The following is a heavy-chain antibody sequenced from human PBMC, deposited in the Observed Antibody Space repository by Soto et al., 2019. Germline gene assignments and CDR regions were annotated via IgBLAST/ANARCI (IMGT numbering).Heavy chain of an antibody. D-gene: IGHD3-22*01. Sequence: ASVKVSCKASGGTFSSYAISWVRQAPGQGLEWMGGIIPIFGTANYAQKFQGRVTITADESTSTAYMELSSLRSEDTAVYYCARGLYYYDSSGYSPRYGMDVWGQGTTVTVSS. V-gene: IGHV1-69*01. CDR1: GGTFSSYA. CDR2: IIPIFGTA. J-gene: IGHJ6*02. CDR3: ARGLYYYDSSGYSPRYGMDV.